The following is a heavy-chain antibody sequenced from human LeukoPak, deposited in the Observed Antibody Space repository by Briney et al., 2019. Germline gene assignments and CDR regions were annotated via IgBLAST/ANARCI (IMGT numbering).Heavy chain of an antibody. V-gene: IGHV3-23*01. CDR3: AKDRDHDQYYFDY. J-gene: IGHJ4*02. Sequence: GGSLRLSCAASEFTFSSYAMSWVRQAPGQGLEWVSAISGSGGSTYYADSVEGRFTISRDSSKNTLYLHMSSLRAEDTAVYYCAKDRDHDQYYFDYWGQGTLVTVSS. CDR2: ISGSGGST. CDR1: EFTFSSYA.